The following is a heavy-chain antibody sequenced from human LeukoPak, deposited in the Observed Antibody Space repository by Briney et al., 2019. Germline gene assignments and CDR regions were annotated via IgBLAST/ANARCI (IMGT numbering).Heavy chain of an antibody. J-gene: IGHJ4*02. V-gene: IGHV3-66*01. CDR2: IYSGGST. Sequence: PGGSLRLSCAASGFTVSSNYMSWVRQAPGKGLEWVSVIYSGGSTYYADSVKGRFTISRDNSKNTLYLQVNSLRAEDTAVYYCARDYDILTGSFDYWGQGTLVTVSS. D-gene: IGHD3-9*01. CDR3: ARDYDILTGSFDY. CDR1: GFTVSSNY.